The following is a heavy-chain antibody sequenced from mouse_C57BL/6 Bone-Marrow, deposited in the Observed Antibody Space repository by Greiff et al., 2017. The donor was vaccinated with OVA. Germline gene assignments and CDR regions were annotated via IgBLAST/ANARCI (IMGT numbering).Heavy chain of an antibody. CDR2: IDPENGDT. CDR1: GFNIKDDY. V-gene: IGHV14-4*01. D-gene: IGHD1-1*01. CDR3: TTRGNTVVDFDD. J-gene: IGHJ2*01. Sequence: EVQLQQSGAELVWPGASVKLSCTASGFNIKDDYMHWVKQRPEQGLEWIGWIDPENGDTEYASKFQGKATITADTSSNTAYLQLSSLTSEDTAVYYCTTRGNTVVDFDDGGEGTTLTDSS.